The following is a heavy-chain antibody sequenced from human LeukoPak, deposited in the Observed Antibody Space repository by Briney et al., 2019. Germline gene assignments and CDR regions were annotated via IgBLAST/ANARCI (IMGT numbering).Heavy chain of an antibody. CDR3: ARHPLVRGWYGLDV. D-gene: IGHD3-10*01. V-gene: IGHV5-10-1*01. Sequence: GESLQISCKGSGSSFTSYWISGVRQLPGKGLEWMGRIDPSDSYTNYSPSFQGHVTISADKSISIAYLQWSSLKASDTAMYYCARHPLVRGWYGLDVWGKGTTVTVSS. J-gene: IGHJ6*04. CDR1: GSSFTSYW. CDR2: IDPSDSYT.